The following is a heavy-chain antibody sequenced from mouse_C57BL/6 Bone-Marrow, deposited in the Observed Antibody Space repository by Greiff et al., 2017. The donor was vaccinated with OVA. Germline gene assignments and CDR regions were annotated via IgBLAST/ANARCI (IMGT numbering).Heavy chain of an antibody. D-gene: IGHD1-1*01. Sequence: VQRVESGAELVRPGTSVKVSCKASGYAFTNYLIEWVKQRPGQGLEWIGVINPGSGGTNYNEKFKGKATLTADKSSSTAYMQLSSLTSEDSAVYFCARNRFYGSSYGGFAYWGQGTLVTVSA. V-gene: IGHV1-54*01. J-gene: IGHJ3*01. CDR3: ARNRFYGSSYGGFAY. CDR2: INPGSGGT. CDR1: GYAFTNYL.